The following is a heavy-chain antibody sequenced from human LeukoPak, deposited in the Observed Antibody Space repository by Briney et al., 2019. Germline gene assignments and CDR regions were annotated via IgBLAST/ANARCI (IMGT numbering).Heavy chain of an antibody. CDR3: ARDGYWSGGNCYSRGFDI. CDR2: VSSSSGYI. Sequence: GGSLRLSCAASGFSFSSYCMSWVRQAPGRGLEWVSSVSSSSGYIDYADSVKGRFTVSRDNAKDSLYLEMNSLRAGDTAIYYCARDGYWSGGNCYSRGFDIWGQGTMVTVSS. CDR1: GFSFSSYC. V-gene: IGHV3-21*01. J-gene: IGHJ3*02. D-gene: IGHD2-15*01.